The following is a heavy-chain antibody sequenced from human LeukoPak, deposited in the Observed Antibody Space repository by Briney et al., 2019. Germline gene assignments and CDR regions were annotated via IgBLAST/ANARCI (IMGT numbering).Heavy chain of an antibody. V-gene: IGHV3-21*01. J-gene: IGHJ4*02. D-gene: IGHD3-10*01. CDR1: GFTFSSNT. CDR3: ARGLRWYYYGSGSYYNGVYYFDY. CDR2: ISSSSSYI. Sequence: GGSLRLSCAASGFTFSSNTMSWVRQAPGKGLEWVSSISSSSSYIYYADSVKGRFTISRDNAKNSLYLQMNSLRAEDTAVYYCARGLRWYYYGSGSYYNGVYYFDYWGQGTLVTVSS.